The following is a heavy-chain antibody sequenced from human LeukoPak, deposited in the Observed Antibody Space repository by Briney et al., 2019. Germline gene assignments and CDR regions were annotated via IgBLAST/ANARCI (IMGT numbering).Heavy chain of an antibody. V-gene: IGHV3-23*01. CDR2: ISGSGDST. CDR1: GFTFSSYA. CDR3: ARGPDYGDYLD. D-gene: IGHD4-17*01. J-gene: IGHJ4*02. Sequence: GGSLRLSCAASGFTFSSYAMSWVRQAPGKGLGWVSAISGSGDSTYYGDSVKGRFTISRDNAKNSLYLQMNSLRAEDTAVYYCARGPDYGDYLDWGQGTLVTVSS.